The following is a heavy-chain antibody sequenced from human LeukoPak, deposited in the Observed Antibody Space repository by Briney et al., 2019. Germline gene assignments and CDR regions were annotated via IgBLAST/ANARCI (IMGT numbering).Heavy chain of an antibody. CDR2: IKQDGSEK. V-gene: IGHV3-7*01. Sequence: PGGSLRLSCAASGFTFSSYWMSWVRQAPGKGLEWVAIIKQDGSEKYYVDSVKGRFTISRDNAKNSLSLPMNSLRAEDTAVYYCARLLLAFDIWGQGTMVTVSS. J-gene: IGHJ3*02. CDR3: ARLLLAFDI. D-gene: IGHD2-15*01. CDR1: GFTFSSYW.